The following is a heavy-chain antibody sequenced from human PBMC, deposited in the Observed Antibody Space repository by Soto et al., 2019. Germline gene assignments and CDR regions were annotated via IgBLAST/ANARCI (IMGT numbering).Heavy chain of an antibody. J-gene: IGHJ3*02. CDR2: IIPIFGTA. CDR1: GGTFSSYA. Sequence: SVKVSCKASGGTFSSYAISWVRQAPGQGLEWMGGIIPIFGTANYAQKFQGRVTITADESTSTAYMELSSLRSEDTAVYYCARVNTAMATKGNAFDIWGQGTMVTVSS. V-gene: IGHV1-69*13. CDR3: ARVNTAMATKGNAFDI. D-gene: IGHD5-18*01.